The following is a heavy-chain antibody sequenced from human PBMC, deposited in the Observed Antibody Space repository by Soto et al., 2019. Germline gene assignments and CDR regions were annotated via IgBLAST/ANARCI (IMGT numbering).Heavy chain of an antibody. Sequence: ASVKVSCKASGYTFTSYGIIWVRQAPGQGLEWMGWISGYNGNTNYAQTLQGRVTMTTDTSTNTAYMELGSLRSDDTAVYYCARDRGLRQQLSDSSPGYFDLWGRGTLVTVSS. CDR2: ISGYNGNT. V-gene: IGHV1-18*01. CDR1: GYTFTSYG. D-gene: IGHD6-13*01. J-gene: IGHJ2*01. CDR3: ARDRGLRQQLSDSSPGYFDL.